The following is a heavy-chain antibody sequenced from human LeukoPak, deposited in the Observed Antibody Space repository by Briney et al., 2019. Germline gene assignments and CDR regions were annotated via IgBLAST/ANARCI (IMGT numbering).Heavy chain of an antibody. CDR3: ARARNYYYMDV. CDR1: GYTFTSYD. V-gene: IGHV1-8*01. Sequence: ASVKVSCKASGYTFTSYDINWVRQATGQGLEWMGWMNPNSGNTGYAQKFQGRATMTRNTSISTAYMELSSLRSEDTAVYYCARARNYYYMDVWGKGTTVTVSS. D-gene: IGHD1-14*01. J-gene: IGHJ6*03. CDR2: MNPNSGNT.